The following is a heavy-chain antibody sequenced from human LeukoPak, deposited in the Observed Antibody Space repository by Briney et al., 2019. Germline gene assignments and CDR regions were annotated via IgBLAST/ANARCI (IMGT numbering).Heavy chain of an antibody. CDR3: ARDIGKNSDN. D-gene: IGHD1/OR15-1a*01. V-gene: IGHV3-66*01. Sequence: GGSLRLSCAASGFTVSSYYMSWVRQAPGKGLEWVSVIYTGGTTHYADSVKGRFTISRDNSKNTVDLQMNTLRVEDTAVYYCARDIGKNSDNWGQGTLLTVSS. CDR2: IYTGGTT. CDR1: GFTVSSYY. J-gene: IGHJ4*02.